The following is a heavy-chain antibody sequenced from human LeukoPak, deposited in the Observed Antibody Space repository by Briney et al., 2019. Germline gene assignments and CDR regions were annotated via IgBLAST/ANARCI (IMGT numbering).Heavy chain of an antibody. CDR2: INHSGST. CDR1: GGSFSGYY. J-gene: IGHJ4*02. D-gene: IGHD3-3*01. CDR3: ARLSVYDFWSGYYEAPDY. Sequence: SETLSLTCAAYGGSFSGYYWSWIRQPPGKGLEWIGEINHSGSTNYNPSLKSRVTISVDTSKNQFSLKLSSVTAADTAVYYCARLSVYDFWSGYYEAPDYWGQGTLVTVSS. V-gene: IGHV4-34*01.